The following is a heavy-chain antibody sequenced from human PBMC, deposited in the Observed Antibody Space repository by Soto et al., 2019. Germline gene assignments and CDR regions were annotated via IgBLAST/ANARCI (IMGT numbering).Heavy chain of an antibody. D-gene: IGHD5-12*01. CDR1: GFTVSSNY. Sequence: LRLSCAASGFTVSSNYMSWVRQAPGKGLEWVSVIYSGGSTYYADSVKGRFTISRDNSKNTLYLQMNSLRAEDTAVYYCVYSGYEGHWFDPWGQGTLVTVSS. CDR2: IYSGGST. V-gene: IGHV3-66*01. CDR3: VYSGYEGHWFDP. J-gene: IGHJ5*02.